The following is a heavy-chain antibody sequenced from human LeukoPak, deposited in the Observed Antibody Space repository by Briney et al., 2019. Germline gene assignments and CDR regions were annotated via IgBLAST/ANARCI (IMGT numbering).Heavy chain of an antibody. D-gene: IGHD4-17*01. CDR1: GGSFSGYY. CDR2: IYYSGST. V-gene: IGHV4-59*01. CDR3: ARDYGDYFNY. J-gene: IGHJ4*02. Sequence: SETLSLTCAVYGGSFSGYYWSWIRQPPGKGLEWIGYIYYSGSTNYNPSLKSRVIISVDTSKNQFSLKLSSVAAADTAVYYCARDYGDYFNYWGQGTLVTVSS.